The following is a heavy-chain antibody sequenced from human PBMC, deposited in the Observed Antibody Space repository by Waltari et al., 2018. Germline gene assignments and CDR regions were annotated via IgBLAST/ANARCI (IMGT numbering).Heavy chain of an antibody. CDR2: IFQTGFT. J-gene: IGHJ4*02. D-gene: IGHD6-13*01. Sequence: QVQLQESGPGLVKPSETLSLTCGVSGYSVDRGYFWGWIRQPPGKGLEWIGTIFQTGFTYYTPSLRGRVTMSLDTSKNQFSLNLRSVTAADTAMYYCARAPGVAAAAYFDYWGQGVLVTVSS. CDR1: GYSVDRGYF. V-gene: IGHV4-38-2*01. CDR3: ARAPGVAAAAYFDY.